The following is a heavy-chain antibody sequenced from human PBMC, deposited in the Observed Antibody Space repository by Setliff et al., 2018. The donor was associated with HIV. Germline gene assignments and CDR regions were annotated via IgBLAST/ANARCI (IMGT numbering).Heavy chain of an antibody. V-gene: IGHV3-21*01. CDR2: ISSSSSYI. J-gene: IGHJ3*02. Sequence: PGGSLRLSCAASGFTFSSYSMNWVRQAPGKGLEWVSSISSSSSYIYYADSVKGRFTISRDNSKNTLYVQMNSLRAEDTAVYYCAKMHTAMDPDTFDIWGQGTMVTVS. CDR1: GFTFSSYS. CDR3: AKMHTAMDPDTFDI. D-gene: IGHD5-18*01.